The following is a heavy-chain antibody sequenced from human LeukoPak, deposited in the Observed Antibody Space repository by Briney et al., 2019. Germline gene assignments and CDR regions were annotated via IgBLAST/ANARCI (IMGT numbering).Heavy chain of an antibody. J-gene: IGHJ3*02. Sequence: SVKVSCKASGGTFSSYAISWVRQAPGQGLEWMGRIITILGIANYAQKFQGRVTITADKSTSTAYMELSSLRSEDTAVYYCARTISGVAATSYAFDIWGQGTMVTVSS. CDR3: ARTISGVAATSYAFDI. CDR1: GGTFSSYA. D-gene: IGHD2-15*01. CDR2: IITILGIA. V-gene: IGHV1-69*04.